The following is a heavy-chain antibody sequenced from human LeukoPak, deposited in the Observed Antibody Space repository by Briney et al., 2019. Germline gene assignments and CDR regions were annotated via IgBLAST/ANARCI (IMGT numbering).Heavy chain of an antibody. CDR2: INPSGGST. CDR1: GYTFTSYY. J-gene: IGHJ3*02. V-gene: IGHV1-46*01. CDR3: ARDRNGDYAPHDAFDI. Sequence: ASVNVSCKASGYTFTSYYMHWVRQAPGQGLEWMGIINPSGGSTSYAQKFQGRVTMTRDTSTSTVYMELSSLRSEDTAVYYCARDRNGDYAPHDAFDIWGQGTMVTVSS. D-gene: IGHD4-17*01.